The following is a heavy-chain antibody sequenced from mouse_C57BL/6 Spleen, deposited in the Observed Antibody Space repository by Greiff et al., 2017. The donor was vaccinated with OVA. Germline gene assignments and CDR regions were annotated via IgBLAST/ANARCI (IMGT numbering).Heavy chain of an antibody. CDR1: GYTFTGYW. D-gene: IGHD1-3*01. V-gene: IGHV1-9*01. J-gene: IGHJ1*03. Sequence: VKVVESGAELMKPGASVKLSCKASGYTFTGYWIEWVKQRPGHGLEWIGEIFPGSGSTNYNEKFKGKATFTADTSSNTAYMQLSSLTTADSAIYYCARKVPYWYFDVWGTGTTVTVSS. CDR3: ARKVPYWYFDV. CDR2: IFPGSGST.